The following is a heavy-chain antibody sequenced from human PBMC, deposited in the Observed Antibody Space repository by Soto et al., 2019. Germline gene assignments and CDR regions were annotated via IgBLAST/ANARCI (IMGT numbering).Heavy chain of an antibody. J-gene: IGHJ4*02. D-gene: IGHD2-15*01. CDR3: AKRGYCSGRSCYSFHFDY. V-gene: IGHV3-30*18. CDR1: GFSFSYYG. CDR2: ISSDGSNK. Sequence: QVQLVESGGGVVQPGRSLRLSCAASGFSFSYYGMHWVRQAPGKGLEWVAVISSDGSNKYYADSVKGRFTISRDNSKNTLYFQINSLRPEDTAVYYCAKRGYCSGRSCYSFHFDYWGQGTLVTVSS.